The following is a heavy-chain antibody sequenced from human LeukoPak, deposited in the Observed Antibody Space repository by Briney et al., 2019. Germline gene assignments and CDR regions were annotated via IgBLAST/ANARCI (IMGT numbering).Heavy chain of an antibody. CDR2: VNTANGKT. Sequence: ASVKVSCKASGYTFINHEVHWVRQAPGQRLEWMGWVNTANGKTKYSQKFQGRVTITRDTSASTAYMELSSLGSEDTAVYYCARDFSAGDAFDIWGQGTMVTVSS. CDR3: ARDFSAGDAFDI. D-gene: IGHD3/OR15-3a*01. V-gene: IGHV1-3*04. CDR1: GYTFINHE. J-gene: IGHJ3*02.